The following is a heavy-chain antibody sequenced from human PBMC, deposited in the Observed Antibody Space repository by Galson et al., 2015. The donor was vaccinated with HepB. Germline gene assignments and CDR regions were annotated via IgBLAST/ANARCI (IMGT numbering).Heavy chain of an antibody. CDR2: FDPEDGET. J-gene: IGHJ1*01. D-gene: IGHD3-22*01. CDR1: GYTLTELS. Sequence: SVKVSCKVSGYTLTELSMHWVRQAPGKGLEWMGGFDPEDGETIYAQKFQGRVTMTRDTSTSTVYMELSSLRSEDTAVYYCARGSSGYYYPAEYFQHWGQGTLVTVSS. CDR3: ARGSSGYYYPAEYFQH. V-gene: IGHV1-24*01.